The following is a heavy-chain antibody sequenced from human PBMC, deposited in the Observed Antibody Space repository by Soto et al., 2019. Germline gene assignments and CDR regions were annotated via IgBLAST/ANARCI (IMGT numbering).Heavy chain of an antibody. D-gene: IGHD3-10*01. CDR1: GFTFGNYG. CDR3: AIGGFGVNSEIGF. CDR2: ISASDGST. V-gene: IGHV3-23*01. J-gene: IGHJ4*02. Sequence: EVQLLDSGGGLVQPGGSLRLSCVASGFTFGNYGMAWVRQAPGKGLEWVSGISASDGSTYYADSVKGRFTISRDNSKNMLYLQMNSLRAGDTAVYYCAIGGFGVNSEIGFWGQGTLVTVSS.